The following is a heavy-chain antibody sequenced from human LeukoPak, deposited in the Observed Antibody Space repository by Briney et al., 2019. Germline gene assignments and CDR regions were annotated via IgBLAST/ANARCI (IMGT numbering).Heavy chain of an antibody. CDR1: GGSFSGYY. D-gene: IGHD3-10*01. J-gene: IGHJ4*02. V-gene: IGHV4-34*01. CDR2: INHSGST. CDR3: ATGVWFGELFNY. Sequence: SETLSLTCAVYGGSFSGYYWSWIRQPPGKGLEWIGEINHSGSTNYKPSLKSRVTISVDTSKNQFSLKLSSVTAADTAVYYCATGVWFGELFNYWGQGTLVTVSS.